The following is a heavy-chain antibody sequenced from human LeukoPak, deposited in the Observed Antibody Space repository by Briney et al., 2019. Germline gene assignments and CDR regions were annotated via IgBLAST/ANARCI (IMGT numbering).Heavy chain of an antibody. CDR1: GFTFSSYA. CDR2: ISGTGGST. Sequence: PGGSLRLSCAASGFTFSSYAMNWVRQSPERGLEWVSAISGTGGSTSYGDSLKGRFTISRDNSKNTLYLQMSSLTAEDTGVYYCAKECGRDYDDRAFDLWGQGTMATVSS. CDR3: AKECGRDYDDRAFDL. J-gene: IGHJ3*01. D-gene: IGHD3-22*01. V-gene: IGHV3-23*01.